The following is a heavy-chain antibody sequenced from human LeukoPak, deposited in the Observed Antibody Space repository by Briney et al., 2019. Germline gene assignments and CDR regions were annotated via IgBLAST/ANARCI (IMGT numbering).Heavy chain of an antibody. Sequence: GGSLGLSCAASGFTFSNYAMSWVRQAPGKGLEWVSDISGSGSSTYYADSVKGRFTISRDNSKNTLYLQMNSLRAEDTAVYYCAKDVVVTAINFFDYWGQGTLVTVSS. V-gene: IGHV3-23*01. D-gene: IGHD2-21*02. J-gene: IGHJ4*02. CDR1: GFTFSNYA. CDR2: ISGSGSST. CDR3: AKDVVVTAINFFDY.